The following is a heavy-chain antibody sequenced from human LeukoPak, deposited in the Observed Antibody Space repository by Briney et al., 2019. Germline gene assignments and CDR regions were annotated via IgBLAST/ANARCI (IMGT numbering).Heavy chain of an antibody. D-gene: IGHD6-19*01. CDR2: ISYDGSKK. J-gene: IGHJ4*02. CDR3: ALDKVAVGDY. V-gene: IGHV3-30*03. Sequence: GRSLRLSCAASGFTFSSYVMHWVRQAPGKGLEWVASISYDGSKKFYADSVKGRFTVSRDNSKNTLYLQMNNLRPEDTSVYYCALDKVAVGDYWGQGTLVTVSS. CDR1: GFTFSSYV.